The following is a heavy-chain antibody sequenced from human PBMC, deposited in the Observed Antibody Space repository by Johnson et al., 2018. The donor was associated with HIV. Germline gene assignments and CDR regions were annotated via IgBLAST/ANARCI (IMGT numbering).Heavy chain of an antibody. V-gene: IGHV3-74*01. CDR3: ARDLYSNSWYQSDAFDV. J-gene: IGHJ3*01. Sequence: EMQLVESGGGLVKPGGSLRLSCAASGFTFSDYYMSWIRQAPGKGLVWVSRINSDGSSTSYADTVKGRFTISRDNAKNTLYLQMNSLRAEDTAVYYCARDLYSNSWYQSDAFDVWGQGTMVTVSS. CDR2: INSDGSST. CDR1: GFTFSDYY. D-gene: IGHD6-13*01.